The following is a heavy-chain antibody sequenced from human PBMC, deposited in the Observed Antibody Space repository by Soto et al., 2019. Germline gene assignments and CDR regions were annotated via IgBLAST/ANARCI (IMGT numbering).Heavy chain of an antibody. CDR1: GGSFSGYY. CDR2: INHSGST. CDR3: ARGLGVNITMVRGGEFDY. J-gene: IGHJ4*02. Sequence: SETLSLTCAVYGGSFSGYYWSWIRQPPGKGLEWIGEINHSGSTNYNPFLKRGVTISVNTSKNQFSLKLSSVTAADTAVYYCARGLGVNITMVRGGEFDYWGQGTLVTVSS. D-gene: IGHD3-10*01. V-gene: IGHV4-34*01.